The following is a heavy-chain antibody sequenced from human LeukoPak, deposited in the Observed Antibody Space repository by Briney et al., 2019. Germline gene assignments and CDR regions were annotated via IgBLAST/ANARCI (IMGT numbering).Heavy chain of an antibody. CDR3: ARHMYGNVIDAFDI. J-gene: IGHJ3*02. Sequence: GGSLRLSCAASGFTFTTYAMTWVRQAPGKGLEWVSAISGSGGSTYYAYSVKGRFTISRDNSKNTLYLQMNSLRAEDTAVYYCARHMYGNVIDAFDIWGQGTMVTVSP. V-gene: IGHV3-23*01. CDR2: ISGSGGST. D-gene: IGHD4-23*01. CDR1: GFTFTTYA.